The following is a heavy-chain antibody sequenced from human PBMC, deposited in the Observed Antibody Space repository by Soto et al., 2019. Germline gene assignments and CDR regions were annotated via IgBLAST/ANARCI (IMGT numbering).Heavy chain of an antibody. CDR1: GYTFTSYG. Sequence: QVQLVQSGAEVKKPGASVKVSCKASGYTFTSYGISWVRQAPGQGLEWMGWISAYNGNTNYAQKLKGRVTMTTDTSTSTAYMELRSLRSDDTAVYYCARDWYGPNYYYYGMDVWGQGTTVTVSS. CDR2: ISAYNGNT. CDR3: ARDWYGPNYYYYGMDV. J-gene: IGHJ6*02. D-gene: IGHD6-13*01. V-gene: IGHV1-18*01.